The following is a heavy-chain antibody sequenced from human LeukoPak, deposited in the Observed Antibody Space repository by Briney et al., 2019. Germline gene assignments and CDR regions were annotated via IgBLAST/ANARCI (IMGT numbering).Heavy chain of an antibody. D-gene: IGHD6-19*01. CDR2: IVVGSGNT. V-gene: IGHV1-58*02. Sequence: SVKVSCKASGFTFTSSAMQWVRQARGQRLEWIGWIVVGSGNTDYAQKFQERVTITRDMSTSTAYMELSSQRSEDTAVYYCAATYSSGPLYYYYMDVWGKGTTVTVSS. CDR1: GFTFTSSA. CDR3: AATYSSGPLYYYYMDV. J-gene: IGHJ6*03.